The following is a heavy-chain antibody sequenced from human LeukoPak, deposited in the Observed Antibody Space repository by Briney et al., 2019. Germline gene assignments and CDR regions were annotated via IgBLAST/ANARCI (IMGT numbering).Heavy chain of an antibody. CDR3: AREQDQLDLDY. D-gene: IGHD5-18*01. J-gene: IGHJ4*02. V-gene: IGHV7-4-1*02. CDR1: GYTFTSYG. CDR2: INTNTGNP. Sequence: GASVKVSCKASGYTFTSYGISWVRQAPGQGLEWMGWINTNTGNPTYAQGFTGRFVFSLDTSVSTAYLQISSLKAEDTAVYYCAREQDQLDLDYWGQGTLVTVSS.